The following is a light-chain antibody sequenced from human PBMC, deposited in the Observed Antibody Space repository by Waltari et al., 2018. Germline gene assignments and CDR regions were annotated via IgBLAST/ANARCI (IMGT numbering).Light chain of an antibody. CDR3: LVYYGCAWV. Sequence: QTVVTQEPSLTVSPGGTVTLTCASSAGAVTSGYYPNWFQQKPGQAPRALIYTTNNKHTCTPARFSGALLGDKAALTLSGVQPEDEAEYYCLVYYGCAWVFGGGTKLTVL. J-gene: IGLJ3*02. CDR1: AGAVTSGYY. CDR2: TTN. V-gene: IGLV7-43*01.